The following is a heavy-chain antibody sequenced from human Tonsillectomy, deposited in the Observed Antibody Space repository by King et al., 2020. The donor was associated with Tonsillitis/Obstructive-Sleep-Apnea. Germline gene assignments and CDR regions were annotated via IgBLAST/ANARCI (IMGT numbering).Heavy chain of an antibody. CDR1: GFTFSNYA. CDR2: ISGSAGST. V-gene: IGHV3-23*04. J-gene: IGHJ3*02. CDR3: ANLPDPGDYVGALDAFDI. D-gene: IGHD4-17*01. Sequence: VQLVESGGGLVQPGGSLRLSCAASGFTFSNYAMSWVRQAPGKGLEWVSAISGSAGSTYYADSVKGRFTISRDNTKNTLYLQMSSLRAEDTAVYYCANLPDPGDYVGALDAFDIWGQGTMVTVSS.